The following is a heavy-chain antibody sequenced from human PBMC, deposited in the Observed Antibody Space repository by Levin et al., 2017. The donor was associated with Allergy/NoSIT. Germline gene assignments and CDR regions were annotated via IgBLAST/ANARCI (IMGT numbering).Heavy chain of an antibody. Sequence: ASVKVSCKASGYTFTSYYMHWVRQAPGQGLEWMGIINPSGGSTSYAQKFQGRVTMTRDTSTSTVYMELSSLRSEDTAVYYCARDRAGGGQQLVLKGWYFDLWGRGTLVTVSS. J-gene: IGHJ2*01. D-gene: IGHD6-13*01. CDR2: INPSGGST. CDR1: GYTFTSYY. CDR3: ARDRAGGGQQLVLKGWYFDL. V-gene: IGHV1-46*01.